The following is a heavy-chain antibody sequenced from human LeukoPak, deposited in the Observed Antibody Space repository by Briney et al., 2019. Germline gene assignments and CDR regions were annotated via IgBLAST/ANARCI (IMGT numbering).Heavy chain of an antibody. Sequence: GGSLRLSCAASGFTFSSYAMSWVRQAPGKGLEWVSAISGSGGSTYYADSVKGRFTISRDNSKNTLYLQMNSLRAEDTAVYYCARGGLYYYDSSGPRGDYWGQGTLVTVSS. J-gene: IGHJ4*02. CDR1: GFTFSSYA. CDR3: ARGGLYYYDSSGPRGDY. D-gene: IGHD3-22*01. V-gene: IGHV3-23*01. CDR2: ISGSGGST.